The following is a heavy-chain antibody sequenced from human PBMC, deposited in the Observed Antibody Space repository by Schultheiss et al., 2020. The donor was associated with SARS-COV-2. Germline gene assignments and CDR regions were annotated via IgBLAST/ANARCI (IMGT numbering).Heavy chain of an antibody. J-gene: IGHJ5*02. CDR2: IYHSGST. CDR3: ARENSTVHDYGDYAGSFDP. Sequence: SETLSLTCAVSGYSISSGYYWGWIRQPPGKGLEWIGSIYHSGSTYYNPSLKSRVTISVDTSKNQFSLKLSSVTAADTAVYYCARENSTVHDYGDYAGSFDPWGQGTLVTVSS. CDR1: GYSISSGYY. V-gene: IGHV4-38-2*02. D-gene: IGHD4-17*01.